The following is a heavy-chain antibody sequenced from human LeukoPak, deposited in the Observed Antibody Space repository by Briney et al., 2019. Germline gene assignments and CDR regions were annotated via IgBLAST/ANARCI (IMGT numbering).Heavy chain of an antibody. Sequence: SETLSLTCTVSGGSISSYYWSWIRQPPGKGLEWIGYIYYSGSTNYNPSLKSRVTISVDTSKNQFSLKLSSVTAADTALYYCARVQGMGGYYLIDYWGQGTLVTVSS. CDR3: ARVQGMGGYYLIDY. CDR2: IYYSGST. D-gene: IGHD3-22*01. J-gene: IGHJ4*02. CDR1: GGSISSYY. V-gene: IGHV4-59*01.